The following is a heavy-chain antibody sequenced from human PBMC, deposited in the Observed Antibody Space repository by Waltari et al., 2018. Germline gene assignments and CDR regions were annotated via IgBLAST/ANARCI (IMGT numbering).Heavy chain of an antibody. Sequence: QLQLQESGPGVVKPSETLSLTCSVSSGSIANDPYFWGWFRQSPGKGLEWIGSVNYNGVTHYNPSFSSCVTFSLDTSQIQFSLKVSSVTVADSAFFYCAFLFKPGYYGVPFDYWGQGTLV. CDR3: AFLFKPGYYGVPFDY. J-gene: IGHJ4*02. V-gene: IGHV4-39*01. CDR2: VNYNGVT. D-gene: IGHD3-3*01. CDR1: SGSIANDPYF.